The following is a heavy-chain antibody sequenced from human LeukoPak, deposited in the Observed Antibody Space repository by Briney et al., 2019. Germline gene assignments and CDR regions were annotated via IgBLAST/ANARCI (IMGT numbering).Heavy chain of an antibody. Sequence: ASVNVSFKSSGYIFTSYGISWVRQAPCQGLEGMGWISAYNGNTNYAQKLQGRVTMTTDTSTSTAYMELRSLRSDDTAVYYCASMVGAAGTGGYFDYWGQGTLVTVSS. J-gene: IGHJ4*02. D-gene: IGHD6-19*01. CDR1: GYIFTSYG. CDR2: ISAYNGNT. V-gene: IGHV1-18*01. CDR3: ASMVGAAGTGGYFDY.